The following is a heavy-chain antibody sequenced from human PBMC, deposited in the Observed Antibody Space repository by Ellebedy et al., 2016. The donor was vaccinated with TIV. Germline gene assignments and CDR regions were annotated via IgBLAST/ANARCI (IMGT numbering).Heavy chain of an antibody. J-gene: IGHJ6*02. CDR1: GFTVSSNY. D-gene: IGHD6-6*01. V-gene: IGHV3-53*01. Sequence: PGGSLRLSCAASGFTVSSNYMSWVRQAPGKGLEWVSVIYSSGTTYYADSVKGRFTISRDNSKNTLYLQMNSLRAEDTAVYYCARRPNYYGMDVWGQGTTVTVSS. CDR2: IYSSGTT. CDR3: ARRPNYYGMDV.